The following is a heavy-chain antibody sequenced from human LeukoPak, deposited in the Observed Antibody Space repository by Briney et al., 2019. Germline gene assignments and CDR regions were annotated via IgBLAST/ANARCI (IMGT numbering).Heavy chain of an antibody. Sequence: GRSLRLSCAASGFTFSSYAMHWVRQAPGKGLEWVAVISYDGSNKYYADSVKGRFTISRDNSKNTLYLQMNSLRAEDTAVYYCARDPRYWLVEISSAYYFDYWGQGTLVTVSS. CDR3: ARDPRYWLVEISSAYYFDY. J-gene: IGHJ4*02. CDR1: GFTFSSYA. V-gene: IGHV3-30-3*01. D-gene: IGHD5-24*01. CDR2: ISYDGSNK.